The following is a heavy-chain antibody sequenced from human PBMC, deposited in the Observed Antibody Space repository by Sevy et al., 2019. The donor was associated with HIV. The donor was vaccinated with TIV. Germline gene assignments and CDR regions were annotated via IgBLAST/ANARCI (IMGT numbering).Heavy chain of an antibody. J-gene: IGHJ4*02. D-gene: IGHD4-17*01. CDR3: AREADYGDYYFDY. CDR1: GGSISSGDYY. Sequence: SETLSLTCTVSGGSISSGDYYWSWIRQPPGKGLEWIGYIYYSGSTYYNPSLKSRVTISVDTSKNQFSLKLSSVTAADTAVYYCAREADYGDYYFDYWGQGTLVNVSS. V-gene: IGHV4-30-4*01. CDR2: IYYSGST.